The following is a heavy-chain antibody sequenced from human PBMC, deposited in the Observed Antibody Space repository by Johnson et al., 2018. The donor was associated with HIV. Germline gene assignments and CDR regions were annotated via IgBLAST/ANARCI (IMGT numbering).Heavy chain of an antibody. J-gene: IGHJ3*02. V-gene: IGHV3-48*04. D-gene: IGHD5-24*01. Sequence: VQLVESGGGVVQPGRSLRLSCAASGFTFSSYAMSWVRQAPGKGLEWVSYISSSGSAIYYAGSVKGRFTISRDNAKNSLFLQMNSLRAEDTAVYYCAREMAWEDAFDIWGQGTMVTVSS. CDR3: AREMAWEDAFDI. CDR1: GFTFSSYA. CDR2: ISSSGSAI.